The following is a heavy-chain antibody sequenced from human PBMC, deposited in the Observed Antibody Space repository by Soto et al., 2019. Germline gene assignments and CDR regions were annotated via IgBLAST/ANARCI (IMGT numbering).Heavy chain of an antibody. Sequence: GASVKVSCKASGYTFTSYAMHWVCQAPGQRLEWMGWINAGNGNTKYSQKFQGRVTMTRDTSTSTVYMELSSLRSEDTAVYHCASSPYSEYNWFDPLGQGTLVTVSS. CDR1: GYTFTSYA. J-gene: IGHJ5*02. V-gene: IGHV1-3*01. CDR2: INAGNGNT. D-gene: IGHD3-3*01. CDR3: ASSPYSEYNWFDP.